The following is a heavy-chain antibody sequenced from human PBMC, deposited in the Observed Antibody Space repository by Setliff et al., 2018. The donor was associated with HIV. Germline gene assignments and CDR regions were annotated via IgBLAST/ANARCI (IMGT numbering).Heavy chain of an antibody. J-gene: IGHJ5*02. V-gene: IGHV5-51*01. CDR2: FHPGDSDT. CDR3: VRRTWSDVRMDP. Sequence: GESLKISCKGSGYRFTNYWIGWVRQMPGKGLEWMGIFHPGDSDTRYSPSFQGQVTISADKSVTTAYLQWSSLKASDSAMYYCVRRTWSDVRMDPWGQGTLVTVSS. CDR1: GYRFTNYW. D-gene: IGHD1-1*01.